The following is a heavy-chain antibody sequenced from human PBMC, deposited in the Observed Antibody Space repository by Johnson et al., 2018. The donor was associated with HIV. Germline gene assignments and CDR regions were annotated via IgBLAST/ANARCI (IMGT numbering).Heavy chain of an antibody. D-gene: IGHD3-10*01. CDR2: IKSKTDGGTT. Sequence: VQLVESGGGLVKPGGSLRLSCAASGFTFSNAWMSWVRQAPGKGLEWVGRIKSKTDGGTTDYAAPVKGRFTISRDDSKNTLYLQMNSLRAEDTAVYYCARVAVRSFDIWGQGTMVTVSS. V-gene: IGHV3-15*01. CDR1: GFTFSNAW. J-gene: IGHJ3*02. CDR3: ARVAVRSFDI.